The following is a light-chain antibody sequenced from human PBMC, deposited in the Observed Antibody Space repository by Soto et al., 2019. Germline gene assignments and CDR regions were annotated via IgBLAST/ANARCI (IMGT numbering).Light chain of an antibody. CDR3: QHYFNSPWT. Sequence: EIVLTQSPGTLSLSPGERATLCCRASQSVGTSLAWYQHKPGQTPRVLIHGTSSRFTGTPDRFSGSGSGTDFTLTISRREPEEFAVYPCQHYFNSPWTFGQGTKVESK. CDR1: QSVGTS. J-gene: IGKJ1*01. V-gene: IGKV3-20*01. CDR2: GTS.